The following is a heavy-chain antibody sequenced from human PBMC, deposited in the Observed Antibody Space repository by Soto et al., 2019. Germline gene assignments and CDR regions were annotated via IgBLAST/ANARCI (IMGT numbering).Heavy chain of an antibody. CDR2: ISGSGGST. J-gene: IGHJ3*02. Sequence: EVQVLESGGGLVQPGGSLRLSCAASGFTFSDYAMNWVRQAPGKGLEWVSTISGSGGSTYYADSVRGRFTIPRDNSNNTMYMQMNSLRAEDTAVYYCAKGGKHSNGWWAAFDIWGQGTVVTVS. V-gene: IGHV3-23*01. CDR3: AKGGKHSNGWWAAFDI. D-gene: IGHD6-19*01. CDR1: GFTFSDYA.